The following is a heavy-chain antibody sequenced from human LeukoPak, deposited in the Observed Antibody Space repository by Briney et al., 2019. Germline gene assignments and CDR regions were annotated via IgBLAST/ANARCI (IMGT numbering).Heavy chain of an antibody. CDR3: ARDGLSTWEFDP. J-gene: IGHJ5*02. CDR1: GYTFTSYG. D-gene: IGHD3/OR15-3a*01. Sequence: ASVKVSCKASGYTFTSYGIGWVRQAPGQGLEWMGWISAYNGNTNCAQKLQGRVTMTTDTSTSTAYMELRSLRSDDTAVYYCARDGLSTWEFDPWGQGTLVTVSS. V-gene: IGHV1-18*01. CDR2: ISAYNGNT.